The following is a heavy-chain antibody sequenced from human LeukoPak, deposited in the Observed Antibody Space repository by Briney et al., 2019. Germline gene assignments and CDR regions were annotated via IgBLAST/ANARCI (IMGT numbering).Heavy chain of an antibody. CDR1: GNTFIGYW. V-gene: IGHV1-46*01. Sequence: GASVTVSFKASGNTFIGYWIHWVRQAPGQGLEWMGAINPRGDATIGAQKFQGRVATTRDTSTSTVYIELSSLRSEDTAVYYCAREGQQLKHFDYWGQGTLVTVSS. D-gene: IGHD1-1*01. J-gene: IGHJ4*02. CDR3: AREGQQLKHFDY. CDR2: INPRGDAT.